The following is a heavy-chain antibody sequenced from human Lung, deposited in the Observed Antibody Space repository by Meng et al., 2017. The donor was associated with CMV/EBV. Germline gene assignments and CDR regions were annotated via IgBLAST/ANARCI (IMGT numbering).Heavy chain of an antibody. CDR3: ARGHLPVWTGYSEKNGMDV. CDR2: ISGRVGNT. D-gene: IGHD3/OR15-3a*01. Sequence: SVKVSXKASGYTFIGYGISWVRQAPGQGLEWMGWISGRVGNTKYAHNMQDRVTMNRDSFKGTVYMELRSLRSDDTAVYYWARGHLPVWTGYSEKNGMDVWGQGTTVTVSS. CDR1: GYTFIGYG. V-gene: IGHV1-18*01. J-gene: IGHJ6*02.